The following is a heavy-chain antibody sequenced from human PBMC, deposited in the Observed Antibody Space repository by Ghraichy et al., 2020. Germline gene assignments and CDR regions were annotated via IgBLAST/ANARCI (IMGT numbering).Heavy chain of an antibody. D-gene: IGHD6-13*01. J-gene: IGHJ3*02. CDR3: ARDSPAAGTAFDI. V-gene: IGHV4-61*01. Sequence: ESLNISCTVSGGSVSSGSYYWNWIRQSPGKGLEWIGSFHYSGSTNYNPSLKIRVTISVDTSKNQFSLKVSSVTAADTAVYYCARDSPAAGTAFDIWGRGTMVTVSS. CDR1: GGSVSSGSYY. CDR2: FHYSGST.